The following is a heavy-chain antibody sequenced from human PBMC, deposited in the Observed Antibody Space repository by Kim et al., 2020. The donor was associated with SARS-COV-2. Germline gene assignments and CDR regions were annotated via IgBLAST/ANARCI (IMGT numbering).Heavy chain of an antibody. CDR3: ARGEIWGNSGSYYIDY. D-gene: IGHD3-10*01. CDR1: GYTFTSYD. J-gene: IGHJ4*02. V-gene: IGHV1-8*01. Sequence: ASVKVSCKASGYTFTSYDINWVRQATGQGLEWMGWMNPNSGNTGYAQKFQGRVTMTRNTSISSAYMELSSLRSEDTAVYYCARGEIWGNSGSYYIDYWGQGTLVTVSS. CDR2: MNPNSGNT.